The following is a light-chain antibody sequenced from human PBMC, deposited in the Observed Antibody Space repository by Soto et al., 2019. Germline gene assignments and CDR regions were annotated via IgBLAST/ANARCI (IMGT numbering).Light chain of an antibody. CDR2: KAS. Sequence: DIQMTQSPSTLSASVGDRVTITCRASQSISSWLAWYQQKPGKAPKLLIYKASSLESGVPSRFSGSGSGTEFTLTISSLQPDDFAIYFCQQANSFPYTFGQGTKVEI. V-gene: IGKV1-5*03. CDR3: QQANSFPYT. CDR1: QSISSW. J-gene: IGKJ2*01.